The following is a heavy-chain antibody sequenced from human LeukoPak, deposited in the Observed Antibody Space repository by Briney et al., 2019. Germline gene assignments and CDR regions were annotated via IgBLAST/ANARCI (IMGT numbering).Heavy chain of an antibody. CDR3: ARETDIVVVVAATEIDAFDI. Sequence: ASVKVSCKASGYTFTGYYMHWVRQAPGQGLEWMGWINPNSGGTNYAQKFQGRVTMTRDTSISTAYMELSRLRSDDTAVYYCARETDIVVVVAATEIDAFDIWGQGTMVTVSS. CDR1: GYTFTGYY. V-gene: IGHV1-2*02. CDR2: INPNSGGT. J-gene: IGHJ3*02. D-gene: IGHD2-15*01.